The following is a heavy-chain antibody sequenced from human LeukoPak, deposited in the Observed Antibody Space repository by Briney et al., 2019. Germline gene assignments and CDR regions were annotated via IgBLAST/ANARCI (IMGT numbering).Heavy chain of an antibody. J-gene: IGHJ6*03. D-gene: IGHD3-3*01. CDR2: ISYEKSNK. CDR3: ARDTIFGVVIIGGPYYYMDV. Sequence: SGGSLRLSCAASGFTFSSYAMHWVRQAPGKGLEWVAVISYEKSNKYYADSVKGRFTISRDNSKNTLYLQMNSLRAEDTAVYYCARDTIFGVVIIGGPYYYMDVWGKGTTVTVSS. V-gene: IGHV3-30*04. CDR1: GFTFSSYA.